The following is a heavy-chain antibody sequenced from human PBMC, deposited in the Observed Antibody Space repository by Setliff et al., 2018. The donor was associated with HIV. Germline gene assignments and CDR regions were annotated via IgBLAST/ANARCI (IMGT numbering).Heavy chain of an antibody. CDR2: VSWDGGTT. CDR3: ARPTNIDTLYYGSQSFYMYYYGMDV. Sequence: ETLSFTCAASGFTFDDYGMHWVRQAPGKGLEWVSFVSWDGGTTYYADSVKGRFTISRHNTKNSLHLQMNSLRAEDTAVYFCARPTNIDTLYYGSQSFYMYYYGMDVWGQGTTVTVSS. CDR1: GFTFDDYG. D-gene: IGHD3-10*01. V-gene: IGHV3-43D*04. J-gene: IGHJ6*02.